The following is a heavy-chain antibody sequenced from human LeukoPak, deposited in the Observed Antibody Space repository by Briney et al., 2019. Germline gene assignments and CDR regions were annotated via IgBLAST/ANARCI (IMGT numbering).Heavy chain of an antibody. D-gene: IGHD2-15*01. V-gene: IGHV3-48*03. Sequence: GGSLRLSCAASGXTFSSYEMNWVRQAPGKGREWVSYISSSGSTIYYADSVKGRFTISRDNAKNSLYLQMNSLRAEDTAVYYCARDIGDDAFDIWGQGTMVTVSS. J-gene: IGHJ3*02. CDR3: ARDIGDDAFDI. CDR1: GXTFSSYE. CDR2: ISSSGSTI.